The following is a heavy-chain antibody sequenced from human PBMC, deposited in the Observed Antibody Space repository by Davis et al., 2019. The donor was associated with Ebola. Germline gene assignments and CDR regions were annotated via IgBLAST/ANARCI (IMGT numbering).Heavy chain of an antibody. V-gene: IGHV3-7*03. D-gene: IGHD3-16*01. Sequence: GESLKISCAASGFTFSSYWITWVRPAPGKGLEWVANIKQDGNEKYYVDSVKGRFTISRDNAKNSVYLQMNSLRAEDTAVYYCARATLGPDYWGQGTLVTVSS. CDR1: GFTFSSYW. CDR3: ARATLGPDY. J-gene: IGHJ4*02. CDR2: IKQDGNEK.